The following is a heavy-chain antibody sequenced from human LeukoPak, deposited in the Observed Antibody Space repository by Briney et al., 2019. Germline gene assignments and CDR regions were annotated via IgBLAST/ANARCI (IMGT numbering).Heavy chain of an antibody. CDR1: GITLSNYG. CDR3: AKRGVVIRVILVGFHKEANYFDS. D-gene: IGHD3-22*01. CDR2: ISGSGGRT. J-gene: IGHJ4*02. V-gene: IGHV3-23*01. Sequence: GGSLRLSCAVSGITLSNYGMSWVRQAPGKGLEWVAGISGSGGRTNYADSVKGRFTISRDSPKNTLYLQMNSLRAEDTAVYFCAKRGVVIRVILVGFHKEANYFDSWGQGVLVTVSS.